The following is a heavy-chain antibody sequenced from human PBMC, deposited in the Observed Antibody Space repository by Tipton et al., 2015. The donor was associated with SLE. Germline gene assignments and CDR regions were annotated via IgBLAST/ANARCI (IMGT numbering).Heavy chain of an antibody. Sequence: TLSLTCTVSGGSISSHYWSWIRQPPGKGLEWIVYIYYSGSTNYNPSLKSRVTISVDTSKNQFSLKLISVTAADTAVYYCARDRAQTVYSSGWFDPYYGMDVWGQGTTVTVSS. J-gene: IGHJ6*02. CDR2: IYYSGST. D-gene: IGHD6-19*01. V-gene: IGHV4-59*11. CDR3: ARDRAQTVYSSGWFDPYYGMDV. CDR1: GGSISSHY.